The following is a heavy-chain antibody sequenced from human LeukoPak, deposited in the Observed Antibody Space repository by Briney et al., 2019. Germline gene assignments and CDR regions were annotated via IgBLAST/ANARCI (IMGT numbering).Heavy chain of an antibody. V-gene: IGHV4-4*02. CDR3: ARSSGVGHAFDI. J-gene: IGHJ3*02. Sequence: SGTLSLSCAVSGGSVNNSNWWQWVRQPPGKGLEWIGEIYYSGSTNYNPSLKSRVTISMDKSKNHLSLKLSSVTAADTAVYYSARSSGVGHAFDIWGQGTMVTVSS. CDR1: GGSVNNSNW. CDR2: IYYSGST. D-gene: IGHD6-19*01.